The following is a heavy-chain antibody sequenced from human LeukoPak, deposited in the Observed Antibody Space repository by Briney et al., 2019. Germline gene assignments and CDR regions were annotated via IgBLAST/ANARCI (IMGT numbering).Heavy chain of an antibody. CDR2: ISGRGDST. Sequence: GGSLRLSCAASGFTFSDYAMSWVRQAPGKGLEWVSAISGRGDSTYYADSLKGRFTISRDRSKNTLYLQMSSLRAEDTAVYYCAKDRRFGELDYWGQGTLVTVSS. CDR3: AKDRRFGELDY. V-gene: IGHV3-23*01. J-gene: IGHJ4*02. CDR1: GFTFSDYA. D-gene: IGHD3-10*01.